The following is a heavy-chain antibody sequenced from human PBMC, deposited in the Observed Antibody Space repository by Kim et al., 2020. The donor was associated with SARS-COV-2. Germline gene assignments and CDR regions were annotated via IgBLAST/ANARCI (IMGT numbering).Heavy chain of an antibody. V-gene: IGHV1-69*13. J-gene: IGHJ6*02. CDR1: GVNFKNYG. CDR2: NIPKRGTI. D-gene: IGHD2-8*02. Sequence: SVKVSCMASGVNFKNYGISWVRQAPGQGLEWVGGNIPKRGTIKYAQKFQGRVTISAGDSAGPPYMELSRLTPDDTAVYYCATIIVLAGVVDYYYGMDVWGPGTTVTVSS. CDR3: ATIIVLAGVVDYYYGMDV.